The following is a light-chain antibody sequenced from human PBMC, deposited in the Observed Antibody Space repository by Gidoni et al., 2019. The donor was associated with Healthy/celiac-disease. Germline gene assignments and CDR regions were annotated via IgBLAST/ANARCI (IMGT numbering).Light chain of an antibody. V-gene: IGKV3-11*01. CDR2: DAS. CDR3: QQRSNWPRWT. CDR1: QSVSSY. Sequence: EIVLTQSPATLSLSPGARATLACRASQSVSSYLAWYQQKPGQAPRPLSYDASNRATGIPARFSGSGSGTDFTLTISSLEPEDFAVYYCQQRSNWPRWTFGQGTKVEIK. J-gene: IGKJ1*01.